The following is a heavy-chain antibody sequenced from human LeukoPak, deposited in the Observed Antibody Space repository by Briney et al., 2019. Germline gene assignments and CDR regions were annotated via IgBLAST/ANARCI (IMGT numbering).Heavy chain of an antibody. J-gene: IGHJ4*02. V-gene: IGHV3-30-3*01. CDR2: ISYDGSNK. Sequence: XXXGKGLEWVAVISYDGSNKYYADSVKGRFTISRDNSKNTLYLQMNSLRAEDTAVYYCVRRNYWGQGTLVTVSS. CDR3: VRRNY.